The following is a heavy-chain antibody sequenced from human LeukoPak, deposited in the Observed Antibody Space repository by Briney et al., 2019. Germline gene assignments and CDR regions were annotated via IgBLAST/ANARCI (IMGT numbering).Heavy chain of an antibody. V-gene: IGHV3-23*01. Sequence: GGSLTLSCAASGFTFSSYAMSWIRQAPGKGLEWVAGISGSGGSTYYADSVKGRFSISRDNSRNTLYLQMNSPRAEDTAVYYCAILPGYSSGCYEVNYWGQGTLVTVSS. CDR1: GFTFSSYA. D-gene: IGHD6-25*01. CDR3: AILPGYSSGCYEVNY. CDR2: ISGSGGST. J-gene: IGHJ4*02.